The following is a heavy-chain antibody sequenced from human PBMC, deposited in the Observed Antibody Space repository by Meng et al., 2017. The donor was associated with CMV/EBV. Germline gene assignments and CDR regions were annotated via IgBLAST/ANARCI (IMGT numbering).Heavy chain of an antibody. J-gene: IGHJ5*02. CDR2: IRYDGSNK. CDR3: ARDLCGYCSSAPIDP. D-gene: IGHD2-2*03. CDR1: GFTFSSYG. V-gene: IGHV3-30*02. Sequence: GESLKISCAASGFTFSSYGMHWVRQAPGKGLEWVAFIRYDGSNKYYADSVKGRFTISRDNSKNTLYLQMNSLRAEDTAVYYCARDLCGYCSSAPIDPWGQGTLVTV.